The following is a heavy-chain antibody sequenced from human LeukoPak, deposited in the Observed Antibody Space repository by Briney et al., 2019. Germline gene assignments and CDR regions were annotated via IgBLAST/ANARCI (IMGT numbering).Heavy chain of an antibody. D-gene: IGHD5-12*01. CDR3: ARGGEFSGYEI. CDR1: GFTFSSYS. Sequence: GGSLRLSCAASGFTFSSYSMNWVRQAPGKGLGRVSSISSRSSYIYYTDSVKGRFTISRDNAKNSLYLQMNSLRAEDTAVYYCARGGEFSGYEIWGQGTLVTVSS. CDR2: ISSRSSYI. J-gene: IGHJ4*02. V-gene: IGHV3-21*01.